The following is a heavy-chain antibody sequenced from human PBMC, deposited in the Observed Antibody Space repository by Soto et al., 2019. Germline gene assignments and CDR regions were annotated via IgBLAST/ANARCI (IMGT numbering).Heavy chain of an antibody. V-gene: IGHV1-18*01. Sequence: ASVKVSCKASGYTFTSYGISWVRQAPGQGLEWMGWISAYNGNTNYAQKLQGRVTMTTDTSTSTAYMELRSLRSDDTAVYYCARESSSLGGYYYYMDVWGKGTTVTVSS. J-gene: IGHJ6*03. CDR3: ARESSSLGGYYYYMDV. D-gene: IGHD6-13*01. CDR2: ISAYNGNT. CDR1: GYTFTSYG.